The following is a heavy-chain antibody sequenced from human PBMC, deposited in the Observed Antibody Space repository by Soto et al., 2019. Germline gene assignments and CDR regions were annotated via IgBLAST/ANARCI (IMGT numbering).Heavy chain of an antibody. CDR3: AKDSGAGATVVNFQN. J-gene: IGHJ1*01. Sequence: EVQLLESGGGLVQPGGSLRLSCAASGFTFSSYAMSWVRQAPGKGLEWVSAISGSGGSTHYADSVKGRFTISRDNSKNTLYLQMNSLSVEDTAIYYCAKDSGAGATVVNFQNWGQGTLVIVS. V-gene: IGHV3-23*01. CDR2: ISGSGGST. CDR1: GFTFSSYA. D-gene: IGHD1-26*01.